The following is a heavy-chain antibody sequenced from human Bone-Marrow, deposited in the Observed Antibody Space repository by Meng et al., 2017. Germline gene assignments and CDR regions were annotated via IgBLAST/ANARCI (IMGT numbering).Heavy chain of an antibody. CDR2: ISWNSGSI. V-gene: IGHV3-9*01. Sequence: GGSLRLSCAASGFTFDDYAMHWVRQAPGKGLEWVSGISWNSGSIGYADSVKGRFTISRDNAKNSLYLQMNSLRAEDTALYYCAKDGYCSSTSCYHNYYYGMDVWGQGTTVTVSS. D-gene: IGHD2-2*01. CDR3: AKDGYCSSTSCYHNYYYGMDV. CDR1: GFTFDDYA. J-gene: IGHJ6*02.